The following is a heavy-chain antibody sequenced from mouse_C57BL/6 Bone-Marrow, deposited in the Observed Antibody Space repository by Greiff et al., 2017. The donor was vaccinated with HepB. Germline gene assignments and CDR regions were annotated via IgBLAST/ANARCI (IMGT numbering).Heavy chain of an antibody. Sequence: QVQLQQSGAELVRPGASVTLSCKASGYTFTDYELHWVKQTPVHGLEWIGSIDPETGGTAYNQKFKVKAILTADKSSSTAYMELRSLTSEDSAVYYGTRSVLIYAMDYWGQGTSVTVSS. CDR1: GYTFTDYE. V-gene: IGHV1-15*01. CDR3: TRSVLIYAMDY. CDR2: IDPETGGT. J-gene: IGHJ4*01.